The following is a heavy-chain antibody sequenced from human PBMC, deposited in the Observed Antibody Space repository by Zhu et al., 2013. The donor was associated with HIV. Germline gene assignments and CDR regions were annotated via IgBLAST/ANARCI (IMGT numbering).Heavy chain of an antibody. D-gene: IGHD1-26*01. V-gene: IGHV3-33*01. Sequence: VQLVESGGGVVQPGRSLRLSCAASGFTFSSYGMHWVRQAPGKGLEWVAVIWYDGSNKYYADSVKGRFTISRDNSKNTLSLQMNSLRAEDTAVYYCAMGGRYRWXLPPGTTYYYGMDVVGPRDHGHRLL. CDR1: GFTFSSYG. CDR3: AMGGRYRWXLPPGTTYYYGMDV. CDR2: IWYDGSNK. J-gene: IGHJ6*02.